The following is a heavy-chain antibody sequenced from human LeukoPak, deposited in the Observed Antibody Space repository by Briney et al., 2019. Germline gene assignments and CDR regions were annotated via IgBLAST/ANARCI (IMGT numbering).Heavy chain of an antibody. V-gene: IGHV3-23*01. Sequence: GGSLRLSCVASGFTLSNYAMSWVRQAPGMGLEWVSTVSSSGGYTYYADSVNGRFTISRDNAKNSLYLQMNSLRAEDTAVYYCAELGITMIGGVWGKGTTVTISS. CDR1: GFTLSNYA. D-gene: IGHD3-10*02. CDR3: AELGITMIGGV. CDR2: VSSSGGYT. J-gene: IGHJ6*04.